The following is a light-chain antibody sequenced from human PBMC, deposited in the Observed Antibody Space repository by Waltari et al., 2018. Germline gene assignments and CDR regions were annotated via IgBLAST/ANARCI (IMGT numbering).Light chain of an antibody. CDR2: GTN. Sequence: QTVVTQEPSFSVSPGGTVTLTCALSSGSVSTSYYPTWYQQTPGQAPRTLIYGTNTRSSGVPDRFSGSILGNKAALTITGAQADDESDYYCALYMGGGNYVFGTGTKVTV. CDR1: SGSVSTSYY. V-gene: IGLV8-61*01. J-gene: IGLJ1*01. CDR3: ALYMGGGNYV.